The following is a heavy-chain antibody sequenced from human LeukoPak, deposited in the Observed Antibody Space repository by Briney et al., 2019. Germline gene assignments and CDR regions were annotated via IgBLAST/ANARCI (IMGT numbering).Heavy chain of an antibody. V-gene: IGHV4-30-4*08. CDR1: GGSMNTDDFH. D-gene: IGHD1-26*01. CDR3: ARGSGYFYYMDV. J-gene: IGHJ6*03. CDR2: IYHTGRT. Sequence: SETLSLTCNVSGGSMNTDDFHWPWIRQPPGKGLEWIAYIYHTGRTYYNPSLKSRIAISVDTSKNQFSLKMTFVTATDTAVYYCARGSGYFYYMDVWGKGTTVIVSS.